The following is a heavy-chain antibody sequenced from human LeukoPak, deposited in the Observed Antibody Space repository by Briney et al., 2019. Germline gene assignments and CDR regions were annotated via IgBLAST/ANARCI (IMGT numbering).Heavy chain of an antibody. J-gene: IGHJ4*02. CDR3: AKDSNYYDSSGYCY. Sequence: GGSLRLSCAASGFTFSSYAMSWVRQAPGKGLEWVSAISGSGGSTYYADSVKGRFTISRDNSKNTLYLQMNSLRAEDTAVYYCAKDSNYYDSSGYCYWGQGTLVTVSS. CDR1: GFTFSSYA. CDR2: ISGSGGST. D-gene: IGHD3-22*01. V-gene: IGHV3-23*01.